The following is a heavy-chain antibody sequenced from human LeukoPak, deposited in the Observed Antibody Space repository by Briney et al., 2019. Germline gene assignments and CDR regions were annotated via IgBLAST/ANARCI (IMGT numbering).Heavy chain of an antibody. CDR1: GFPFSDHE. J-gene: IGHJ3*02. CDR2: ISSSGSDK. V-gene: IGHV3-48*03. Sequence: GGSLRLSCAASGFPFSDHEMNWVRQAPGKGLEWVSYISSSGSDKYYPDSVKGRLTISRDNAKSSLYLQMNSLRAEDTAVYYCARRTSGAFAIWGQGTKVTVSS. CDR3: ARRTSGAFAI.